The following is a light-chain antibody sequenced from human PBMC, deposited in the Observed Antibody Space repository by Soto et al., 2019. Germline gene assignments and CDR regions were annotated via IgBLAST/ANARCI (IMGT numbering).Light chain of an antibody. CDR2: DAS. CDR3: QQYGSSPPIT. J-gene: IGKJ5*01. Sequence: EIVLTQSPATLSLSPGERATLSCGASQSVSSSYLAWYQQKPGLALRLLIYDASSRATGIPDRCSGSGSGTDFTLTISRLEPEDFAVYYCQQYGSSPPITFGQGTRLEIK. CDR1: QSVSSSY. V-gene: IGKV3D-20*01.